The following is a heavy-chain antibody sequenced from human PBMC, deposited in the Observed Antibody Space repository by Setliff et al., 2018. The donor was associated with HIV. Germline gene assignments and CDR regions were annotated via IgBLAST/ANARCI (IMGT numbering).Heavy chain of an antibody. CDR3: ARLNDGFYYYYYMDV. D-gene: IGHD2-2*03. CDR2: IYASGST. V-gene: IGHV4-4*09. Sequence: SETLSLTCNVSDDSFSTNYWSWVRQPPGKGLEWIGYIYASGSTNYNPSLKSRVTISVDTSKNQFSLKLSSVTAADTAVYYCARLNDGFYYYYYMDVWGKGTTVTVSS. CDR1: DDSFSTNY. J-gene: IGHJ6*03.